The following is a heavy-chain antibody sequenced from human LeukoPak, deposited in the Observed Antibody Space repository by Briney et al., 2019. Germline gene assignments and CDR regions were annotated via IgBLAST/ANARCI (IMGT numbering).Heavy chain of an antibody. D-gene: IGHD6-13*01. J-gene: IGHJ4*02. CDR2: ISAGGGST. Sequence: GGSLRLSCAVSGLTFSDYSMTWVRQAPGKGLFWVSGISAGGGSTYYADSVKGRFTISRDNSRSTLYLQMNSLSAEDTAVYYCAKDAAGPEYWGQGTLVAVSS. CDR3: AKDAAGPEY. V-gene: IGHV3-23*01. CDR1: GLTFSDYS.